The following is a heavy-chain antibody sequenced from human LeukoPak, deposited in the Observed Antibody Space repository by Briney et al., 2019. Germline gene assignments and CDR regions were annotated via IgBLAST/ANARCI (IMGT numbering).Heavy chain of an antibody. CDR3: ARVSTYGDKRLYYYYGMDV. CDR2: IYYSGST. V-gene: IGHV4-30-4*01. J-gene: IGHJ6*02. CDR1: GGSISSGDYY. D-gene: IGHD4-17*01. Sequence: SQNLSLTCTVSGGSISSGDYYWSWIRQPPGKGLEWIGYIYYSGSTYYNPSLKSRVTISVDTSKSHFSLKLSSVTAADTAVYYCARVSTYGDKRLYYYYGMDVWGQGTTVTVSS.